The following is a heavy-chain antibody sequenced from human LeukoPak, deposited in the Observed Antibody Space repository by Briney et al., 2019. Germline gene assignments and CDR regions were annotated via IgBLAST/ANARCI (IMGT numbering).Heavy chain of an antibody. CDR2: LHIGGNT. D-gene: IGHD1-1*01. CDR3: TRYDIQKGWFGP. Sequence: GGSLRLSCAASGITISANFMSWVRQAPGMGLEWVSGLHIGGNTEYVDSVRGRFIISRDNSRNMLFLQMNNLRPEDTAVYYCTRYDIQKGWFGPWGQGTLVTVSS. J-gene: IGHJ5*02. V-gene: IGHV3-53*01. CDR1: GITISANF.